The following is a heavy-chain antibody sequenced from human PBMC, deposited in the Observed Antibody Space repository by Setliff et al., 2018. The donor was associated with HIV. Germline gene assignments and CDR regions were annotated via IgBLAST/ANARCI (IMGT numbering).Heavy chain of an antibody. CDR2: ISGSGNRP. J-gene: IGHJ6*02. Sequence: GGSLRLSCEASGFTFSSYWIHWVRQAPGKGLVWVSTISGSGNRPYYADSMKGRFTISRDNSKNTLYLQMNSLRPDDTAVYYCAKDREVTIYYYYYGMDVWGQGTTVT. V-gene: IGHV3-23*01. CDR3: AKDREVTIYYYYYGMDV. CDR1: GFTFSSYW. D-gene: IGHD4-17*01.